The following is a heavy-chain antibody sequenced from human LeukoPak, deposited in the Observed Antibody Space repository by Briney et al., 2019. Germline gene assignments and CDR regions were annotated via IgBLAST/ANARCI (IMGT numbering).Heavy chain of an antibody. CDR1: GFTFSSYS. Sequence: GSLRLSCAASGFTFSSYSMNWIRQPPGKGLEWIGEINHSGSTNYDPSLKSRVTISVDTSKNQFSLKLSSVTAADTAVYYCARGSPAVIAAASNWFDPWGQGTLVTVSS. CDR2: INHSGST. D-gene: IGHD6-13*01. V-gene: IGHV4-34*01. J-gene: IGHJ5*02. CDR3: ARGSPAVIAAASNWFDP.